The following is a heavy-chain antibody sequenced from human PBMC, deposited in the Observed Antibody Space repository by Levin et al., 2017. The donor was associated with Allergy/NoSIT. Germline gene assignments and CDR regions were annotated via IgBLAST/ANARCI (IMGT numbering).Heavy chain of an antibody. V-gene: IGHV4-59*01. CDR1: GGSISSDY. CDR2: IDYSGST. Sequence: SETLSLTCTVSGGSISSDYWSWIRQPPGKGLEWIGYIDYSGSTKYNPSLKSRVTISEDTSKNQFSLKLSSVTAADTAVYYCARAGEALTGGDYFDYWGQGTLVTVSS. J-gene: IGHJ4*02. CDR3: ARAGEALTGGDYFDY. D-gene: IGHD2-21*01.